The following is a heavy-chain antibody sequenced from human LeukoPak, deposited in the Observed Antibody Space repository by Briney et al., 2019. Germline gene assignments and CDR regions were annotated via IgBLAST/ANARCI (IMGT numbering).Heavy chain of an antibody. CDR1: GFTFSGSA. CDR3: TRLLIAGLDY. CDR2: IRSKANNYAT. D-gene: IGHD6-13*01. V-gene: IGHV3-73*01. J-gene: IGHJ4*02. Sequence: GGSLRLSCAASGFTFSGSAMHWVRQASGKGLEWVGRIRSKANNYATAYAASVKGRFTISRDDSKNTAYLQMNSLKTEDTAVYYCTRLLIAGLDYWGQGTLVTVSS.